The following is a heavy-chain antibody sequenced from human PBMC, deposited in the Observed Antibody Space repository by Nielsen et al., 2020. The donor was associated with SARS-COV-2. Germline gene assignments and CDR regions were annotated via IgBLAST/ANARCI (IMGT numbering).Heavy chain of an antibody. CDR1: GFTFSSYG. Sequence: GGSLRLSCAASGFTFSSYGMHWVRQAPGKGLEWVAVIWYDGSNKYYADSVKGRFTISRDNSKNTLYLQMNSLRAEDTALYHCAKLGYDFWSGDLNHQDYWGQGTLVTVSS. CDR3: AKLGYDFWSGDLNHQDY. V-gene: IGHV3-33*06. D-gene: IGHD3-3*01. CDR2: IWYDGSNK. J-gene: IGHJ4*02.